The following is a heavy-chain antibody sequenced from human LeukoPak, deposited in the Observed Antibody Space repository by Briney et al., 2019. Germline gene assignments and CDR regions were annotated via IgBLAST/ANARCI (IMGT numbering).Heavy chain of an antibody. J-gene: IGHJ5*02. CDR2: ISSSGSTI. CDR3: ARDMIQQQLPLGWFDP. V-gene: IGHV3-48*03. Sequence: GGSLRLSCAASGFTFSSYEMNWVRQAPGKGLEWVSYISSSGSTIYYADSVKGRFTISRDNAKNSLYLQMNSLRAEDTAVYYCARDMIQQQLPLGWFDPWGQGTLVTVSS. D-gene: IGHD6-13*01. CDR1: GFTFSSYE.